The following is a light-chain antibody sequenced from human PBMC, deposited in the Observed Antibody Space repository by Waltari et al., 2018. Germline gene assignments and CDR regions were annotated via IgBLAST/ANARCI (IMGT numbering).Light chain of an antibody. J-gene: IGLJ2*01. Sequence: SVLSQPPSVSGAPGQRVTISCTGGGSNIGGGYDANWYQQLPGAAPKLLIFGNNPRPSGVPDRFSGSKSGASASLAITGLQSEDEADYYCQSYDSSLTAVVFGGGTKLTVL. V-gene: IGLV1-40*01. CDR1: GSNIGGGYD. CDR3: QSYDSSLTAVV. CDR2: GNN.